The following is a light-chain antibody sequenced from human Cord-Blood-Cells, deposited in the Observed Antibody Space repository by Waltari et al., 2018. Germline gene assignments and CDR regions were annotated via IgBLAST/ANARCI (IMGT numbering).Light chain of an antibody. Sequence: QSALTQPAPVSGSPGQSNTTSCTGTSRDVGGYNYASWYQQHPGKAPKLMIYDVSNRPSGVSNRFSGSKSGNTASLTISGLQAEDEAEYYCSSYTSSSTVVFGGGAKLTVL. V-gene: IGLV2-14*01. CDR2: DVS. CDR1: SRDVGGYNY. J-gene: IGLJ2*01. CDR3: SSYTSSSTVV.